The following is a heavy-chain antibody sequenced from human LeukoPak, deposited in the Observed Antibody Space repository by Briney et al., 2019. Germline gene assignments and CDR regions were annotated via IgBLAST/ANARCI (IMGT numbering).Heavy chain of an antibody. CDR2: ISGSDGTT. Sequence: GGSLRLSCAASGFTFSNYAMSWVRQAPGKGLEWVSGISGSDGTTSYADSVKGRFTISRDNSKNTLYLQMNGLRAEDTAVYYCAKDSAKKYDDYWGQGTLVTVSS. CDR3: AKDSAKKYDDY. D-gene: IGHD2/OR15-2a*01. J-gene: IGHJ4*02. V-gene: IGHV3-23*01. CDR1: GFTFSNYA.